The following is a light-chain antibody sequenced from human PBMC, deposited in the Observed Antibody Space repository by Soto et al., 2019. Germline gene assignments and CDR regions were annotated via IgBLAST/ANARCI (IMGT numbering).Light chain of an antibody. J-gene: IGKJ1*01. CDR3: HQYNSYPWT. CDR1: QSISNW. Sequence: DIQMTQSPSTLSASVGDRVTITCRPSQSISNWLAWYQQKPGKAPKLLIYKASNLYSGVPSRFSGSASGTEFTLTISSLQPDDFAIYYCHQYNSYPWTFGQGTKVDIK. V-gene: IGKV1-5*03. CDR2: KAS.